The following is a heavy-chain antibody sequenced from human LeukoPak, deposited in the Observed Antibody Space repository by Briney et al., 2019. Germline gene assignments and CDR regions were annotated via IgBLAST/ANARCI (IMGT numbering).Heavy chain of an antibody. Sequence: GGSLRVSCVGSVFSFSEYITNGVRPSPAKGVEGISYISSLSAFTYFPGSVKGRFTISRDDARNSVYLHLNALRVDDTAVYYCARDLTSAYWSPGGYYYYLDVWGKGTAVTVSS. J-gene: IGHJ6*03. CDR2: ISSLSAFT. V-gene: IGHV3-48*01. D-gene: IGHD3-16*01. CDR3: ARDLTSAYWSPGGYYYYLDV. CDR1: VFSFSEYI.